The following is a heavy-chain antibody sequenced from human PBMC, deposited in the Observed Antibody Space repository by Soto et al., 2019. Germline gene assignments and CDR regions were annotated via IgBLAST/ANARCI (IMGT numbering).Heavy chain of an antibody. J-gene: IGHJ1*01. Sequence: GESLKISCESSGYTFANYWIGWVRQMPGKGLEWVAIIYPNDSRTIYSPSFQGQVTISADKSISTAYLQWTSLKASDTAIYYCSKFKYSTSVRYLQHWGQGTPVTVSS. CDR2: IYPNDSRT. CDR3: SKFKYSTSVRYLQH. D-gene: IGHD6-6*01. CDR1: GYTFANYW. V-gene: IGHV5-51*01.